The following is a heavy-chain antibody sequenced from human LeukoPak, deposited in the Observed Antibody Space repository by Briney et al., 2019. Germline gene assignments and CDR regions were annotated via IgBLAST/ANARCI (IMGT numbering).Heavy chain of an antibody. CDR3: ARSYSSYGYYYYGMDV. V-gene: IGHV3-30-3*01. CDR1: GFTFSSYA. J-gene: IGHJ6*02. D-gene: IGHD6-6*01. CDR2: ISYDGSNK. Sequence: GGSLGLSCAASGFTFSSYAMHWVRQAPGKGLEWVAVISYDGSNKYYADSVKGRFTISRDNFKNTLYLQMNSLRAEDTAVYYCARSYSSYGYYYYGMDVWGQGTTVTVSS.